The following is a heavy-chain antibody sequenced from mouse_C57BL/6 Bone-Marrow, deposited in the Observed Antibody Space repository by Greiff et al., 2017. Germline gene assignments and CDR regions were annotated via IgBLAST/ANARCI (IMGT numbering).Heavy chain of an antibody. CDR1: GYTFTDYY. J-gene: IGHJ4*01. Sequence: EVQLQQSGPELVKPGASVTISCKASGYTFTDYYMNWVKQSHGKSLEWIGDINPNNGGTSYNQKFKGKATLTVDKSSSTAYMELRSLTSEDSAVYYGSIPAYYSNLYYAMDYWGQGTSGTVSS. CDR2: INPNNGGT. D-gene: IGHD2-5*01. V-gene: IGHV1-26*01. CDR3: SIPAYYSNLYYAMDY.